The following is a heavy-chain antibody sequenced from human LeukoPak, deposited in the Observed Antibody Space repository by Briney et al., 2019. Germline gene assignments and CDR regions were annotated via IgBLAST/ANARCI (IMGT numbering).Heavy chain of an antibody. CDR2: ISSSSSTI. J-gene: IGHJ4*02. CDR1: GFTFSSYG. CDR3: ARDFEEQWLVPLDY. D-gene: IGHD6-19*01. Sequence: QAGGSLRLSCAASGFTFSSYGMHWVRQAPGKGLEWVSYISSSSSTIYYADSVKGRFTISRDNAKNSLYLQMNSLRAEDTAVYYCARDFEEQWLVPLDYWGQGTLVTVSS. V-gene: IGHV3-48*04.